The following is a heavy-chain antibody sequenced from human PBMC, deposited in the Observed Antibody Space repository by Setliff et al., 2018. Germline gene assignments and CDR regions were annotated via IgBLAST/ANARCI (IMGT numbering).Heavy chain of an antibody. Sequence: GGSLRLSCAASGFTVSANDMSWVRQAPGKGLEWISLLYDDGSKFYADSVKGRFTISRDNSKNMLYLQMSSLQTEDTALYYCTRVTHGLAAPEDYWGQGTLVTVSS. CDR3: TRVTHGLAAPEDY. CDR1: GFTVSAND. CDR2: LYDDGSK. D-gene: IGHD2-15*01. V-gene: IGHV3-53*01. J-gene: IGHJ4*02.